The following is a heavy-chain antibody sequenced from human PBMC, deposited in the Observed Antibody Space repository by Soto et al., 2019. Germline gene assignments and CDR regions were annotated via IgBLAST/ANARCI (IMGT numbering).Heavy chain of an antibody. D-gene: IGHD2-2*02. CDR3: TRNTSDY. V-gene: IGHV3-73*01. J-gene: IGHJ4*02. CDR2: IRSKPNNYAT. Sequence: EVQLVESGGGLVQPGGSLKLSCAASGFTFSGSAMHWVRQASGKGLEWVGRIRSKPNNYATAYAASVQGRFTISRDDSKNTAYLQMNSLKTEDTAVYYCTRNTSDYWGQGTLVTVSS. CDR1: GFTFSGSA.